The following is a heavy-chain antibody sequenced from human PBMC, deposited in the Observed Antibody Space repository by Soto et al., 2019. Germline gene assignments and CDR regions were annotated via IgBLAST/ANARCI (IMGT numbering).Heavy chain of an antibody. CDR2: IIPIFGTA. V-gene: IGHV1-69*12. D-gene: IGHD3-10*01. J-gene: IGHJ6*02. Sequence: QVQLVQSGAEVKKPGSSVKVSCQASGGTFSSYAISWVRQAPGQGLAWMGGIIPIFGTANYAQKFQGRVTITADESTSTAYMELSSMRSEDTAVYYCARDRMVRGGYYYYYGMDVWGQGTTVTVSS. CDR3: ARDRMVRGGYYYYYGMDV. CDR1: GGTFSSYA.